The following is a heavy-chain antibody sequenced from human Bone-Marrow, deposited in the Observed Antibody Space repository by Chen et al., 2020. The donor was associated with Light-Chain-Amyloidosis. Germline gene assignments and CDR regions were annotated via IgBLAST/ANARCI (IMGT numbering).Heavy chain of an antibody. D-gene: IGHD3-10*01. Sequence: QVQLRESGPGLVQASETLSLTCTVSGGSIRSYFWSWIRQSPGKGLEWIGYIYYDGSTYYNPSLKSRVTISQDTSKNQYSLKLNSVTAADTAIYYCARTSGPSHFDYWGQGTLVTVSS. J-gene: IGHJ4*02. CDR2: IYYDGST. V-gene: IGHV4-59*01. CDR1: GGSIRSYF. CDR3: ARTSGPSHFDY.